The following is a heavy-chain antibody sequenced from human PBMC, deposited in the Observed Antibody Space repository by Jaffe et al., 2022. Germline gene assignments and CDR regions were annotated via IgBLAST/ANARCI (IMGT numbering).Heavy chain of an antibody. CDR3: ASEDTAISFDY. V-gene: IGHV4-61*02. CDR2: IYTSGST. CDR1: GGSISSGSYY. J-gene: IGHJ4*02. D-gene: IGHD5-18*01. Sequence: QVQLQESGPGLVKPSQTLSLTCTVSGGSISSGSYYWSWIRQPAGKGLEWIGRIYTSGSTNYNPSLKSRVTISVDTSKNQFSLKLSSVTAADTAVYYCASEDTAISFDYWGQGTLVTVSS.